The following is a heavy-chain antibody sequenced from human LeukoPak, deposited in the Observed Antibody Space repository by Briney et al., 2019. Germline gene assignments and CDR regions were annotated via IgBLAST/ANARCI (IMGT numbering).Heavy chain of an antibody. CDR3: ARGLITGAAGTYYYYGMDV. Sequence: GGSLRLSCVASGFIFSRYGMHWVRQAPGKGLEYVSAISKSGGSTYYANSVKGRFTISRDNSKNTLYLQMGSLRGEDMAVYYCARGLITGAAGTYYYYGMDVWGQGTTVTVSS. V-gene: IGHV3-64*01. J-gene: IGHJ6*02. CDR1: GFIFSRYG. D-gene: IGHD6-13*01. CDR2: ISKSGGST.